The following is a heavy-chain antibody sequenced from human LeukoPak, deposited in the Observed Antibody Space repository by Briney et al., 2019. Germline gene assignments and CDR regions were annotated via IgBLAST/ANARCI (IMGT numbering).Heavy chain of an antibody. J-gene: IGHJ4*02. CDR1: GYSFTSYW. CDR3: TRRDRYSSSWSFDY. D-gene: IGHD6-13*01. V-gene: IGHV5-51*01. Sequence: GESLKISCKGSGYSFTSYWVGWVRQMPGKGLEWMGLIYPGDSDTRYSPSFQGQVTISADKSISTAYLQWSSLKASDTAMYYYTRRDRYSSSWSFDYWGQGTLVTVSS. CDR2: IYPGDSDT.